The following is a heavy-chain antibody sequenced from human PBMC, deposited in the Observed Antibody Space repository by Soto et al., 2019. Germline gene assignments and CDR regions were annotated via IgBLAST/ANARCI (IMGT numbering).Heavy chain of an antibody. J-gene: IGHJ3*02. CDR2: ISYDGSSK. Sequence: GGSLRLSCAASGFTFSNYGMYWVRQAPGKGLEWVAFISYDGSSKFYADPMKGRHTISRDNSKNTLYLQMNSLRAEDTAVYYCAREDARYCSGGSCHDAFDIWGQGTMVTVSS. D-gene: IGHD2-15*01. CDR3: AREDARYCSGGSCHDAFDI. CDR1: GFTFSNYG. V-gene: IGHV3-30*03.